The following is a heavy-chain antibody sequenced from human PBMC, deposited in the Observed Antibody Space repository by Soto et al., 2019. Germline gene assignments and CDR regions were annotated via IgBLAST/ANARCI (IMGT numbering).Heavy chain of an antibody. Sequence: PGGSLRLSCSASGFTHSNYAMHWVRQAPGRGLQYVSAITKNGLSTYYADSVRGRFSISRDNSKNTLYLQMSSLRAEGTAIYYCVKGAYCGGGDCYRYNWFDSWGQGTLVTVSS. CDR2: ITKNGLST. V-gene: IGHV3-64D*08. CDR3: VKGAYCGGGDCYRYNWFDS. D-gene: IGHD2-21*02. J-gene: IGHJ5*01. CDR1: GFTHSNYA.